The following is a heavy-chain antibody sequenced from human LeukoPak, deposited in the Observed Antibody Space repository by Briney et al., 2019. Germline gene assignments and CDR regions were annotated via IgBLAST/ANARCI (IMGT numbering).Heavy chain of an antibody. D-gene: IGHD3-10*01. V-gene: IGHV4-39*01. Sequence: SETLSLTCTVSNGSISSSSYYWGWIRQPPGKGLEWLGSIYYGGSTYYNPSLKSRVTISVDTSKNQFSLKLSSVTAADTAVYYCARHWLRGAPKPGYMDVWGKGTTVTVSS. CDR3: ARHWLRGAPKPGYMDV. CDR1: NGSISSSSYY. J-gene: IGHJ6*03. CDR2: IYYGGST.